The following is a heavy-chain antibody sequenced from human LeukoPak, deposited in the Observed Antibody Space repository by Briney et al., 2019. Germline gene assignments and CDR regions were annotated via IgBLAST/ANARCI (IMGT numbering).Heavy chain of an antibody. Sequence: SETLSLTCTVSGGPMNNYYWSCIRQSPGKGLEWVGYIYHTGSATYKPSLKSRVTLSLDTSKNQFSLRLNSVTAADTAVYYCARGRGDSKGTSFDFWGQGTLVTVSS. J-gene: IGHJ4*02. D-gene: IGHD4-11*01. CDR3: ARGRGDSKGTSFDF. V-gene: IGHV4-59*01. CDR2: IYHTGSA. CDR1: GGPMNNYY.